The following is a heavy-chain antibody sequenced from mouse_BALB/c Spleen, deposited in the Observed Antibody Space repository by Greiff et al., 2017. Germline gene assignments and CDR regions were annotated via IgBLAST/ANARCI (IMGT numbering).Heavy chain of an antibody. CDR2: IYPGDGDT. Sequence: QVQLQQSGPELVKPGASVKISCKASGYAFSSSWMNWVKQRPGQGLEWIGRIYPGDGDTNYNGKFKGKATLTADKSSSTAYMQLSSLTSVDSAVYFCAILNYYDAMDYWGQGTSVTVSS. J-gene: IGHJ4*01. D-gene: IGHD1-1*01. CDR3: AILNYYDAMDY. V-gene: IGHV1-82*01. CDR1: GYAFSSSW.